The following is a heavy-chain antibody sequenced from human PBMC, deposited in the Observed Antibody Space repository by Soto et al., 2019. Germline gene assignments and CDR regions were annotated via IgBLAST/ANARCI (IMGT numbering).Heavy chain of an antibody. Sequence: EVQLVESGGGLVQPGRSLRLSCAASGFTFDDYAMHWVRQAPGKGLEWVSGISWNSGSIGYADSVKGRFTISRDNAKNSLYLQMNSLRAEDTALYYCAKDMSFDYGDFYFDYWGQGTLVTVSS. J-gene: IGHJ4*02. CDR3: AKDMSFDYGDFYFDY. D-gene: IGHD4-17*01. CDR1: GFTFDDYA. CDR2: ISWNSGSI. V-gene: IGHV3-9*01.